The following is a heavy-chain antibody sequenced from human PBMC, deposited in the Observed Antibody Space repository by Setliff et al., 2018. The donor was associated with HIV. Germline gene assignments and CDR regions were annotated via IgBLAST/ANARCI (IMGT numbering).Heavy chain of an antibody. Sequence: ASVKVSCKASGYTFTGYDINWVRQATGQGLEWMGWMNPNSGNTGYAQKFQGRVTMTRNTSISTAYMELSSLRSEDTAVYYCARVQDSSGWYPADYWGQGTLVTVSS. V-gene: IGHV1-8*01. CDR3: ARVQDSSGWYPADY. CDR1: GYTFTGYD. CDR2: MNPNSGNT. J-gene: IGHJ4*02. D-gene: IGHD6-19*01.